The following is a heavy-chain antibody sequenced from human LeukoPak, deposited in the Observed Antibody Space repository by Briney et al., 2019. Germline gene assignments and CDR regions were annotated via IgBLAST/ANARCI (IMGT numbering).Heavy chain of an antibody. CDR3: ARAVRYCSSTSCRPLYGMDV. J-gene: IGHJ6*02. D-gene: IGHD2-2*01. CDR1: GGSISSGGYY. V-gene: IGHV4-31*03. CDR2: IYYSGST. Sequence: SETLSLTCTVSGGSISSGGYYWSWIRQHPGKGLEWIGYIYYSGSTYYNPSLKSRVTISVDTSKNQFSLKLSSVTAADTAVYYCARAVRYCSSTSCRPLYGMDVWAKGPRSPSP.